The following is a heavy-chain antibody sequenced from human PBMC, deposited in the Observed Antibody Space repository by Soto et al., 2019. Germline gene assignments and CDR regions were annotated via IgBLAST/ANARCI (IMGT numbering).Heavy chain of an antibody. CDR1: GFTFSSYS. Sequence: PGGSLRLSCAASGFTFSSYSMNWVRQAPGKGPEWISYIGPSHNDIGYAASVKGRFTISRDNAKDSLYLQMNSLRVEDTALYYCARDTYYYDSSGFWFDPWGQGT. CDR2: IGPSHNDI. D-gene: IGHD3-22*01. J-gene: IGHJ5*02. CDR3: ARDTYYYDSSGFWFDP. V-gene: IGHV3-21*05.